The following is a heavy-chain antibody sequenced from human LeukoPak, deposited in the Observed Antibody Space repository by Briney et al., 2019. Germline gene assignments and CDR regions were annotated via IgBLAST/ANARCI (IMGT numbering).Heavy chain of an antibody. CDR2: ISYDGSKK. D-gene: IGHD6-19*01. J-gene: IGHJ4*02. V-gene: IGHV3-30-3*01. CDR1: GFTFSTYA. CDR3: AREYRGWQDYYFDY. Sequence: GTSLRLSCAASGFTFSTYAMHWVRQAPGKGPEWVAVISYDGSKKYYADSVKGRFTISRDNSKNTLYVQMNSLRAEDTAVYYCAREYRGWQDYYFDYWGQGTLVIVSS.